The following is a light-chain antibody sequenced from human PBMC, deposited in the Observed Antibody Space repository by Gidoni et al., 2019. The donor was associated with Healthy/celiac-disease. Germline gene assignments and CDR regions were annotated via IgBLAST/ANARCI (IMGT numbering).Light chain of an antibody. CDR1: QSLLHSNGYNY. Sequence: DIVMTRSPLSLPVTPGEPASISCRSSQSLLHSNGYNYLDWYLQKPVQSPQLLIYLGSNRAAGVPDRFSGSGSGTDFTLKISRVEAEDVGVYYCMQALQTPRLTFGGGTKVEIK. CDR2: LGS. V-gene: IGKV2-28*01. CDR3: MQALQTPRLT. J-gene: IGKJ4*01.